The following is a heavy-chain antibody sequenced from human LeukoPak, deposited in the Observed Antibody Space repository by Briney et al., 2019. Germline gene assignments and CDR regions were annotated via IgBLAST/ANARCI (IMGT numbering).Heavy chain of an antibody. D-gene: IGHD6-6*01. CDR2: TYYRSKWYN. CDR1: GDSVSSNSAA. Sequence: SQTLSLTCAISGDSVSSNSAAWNWIRQSPSIGLEWLGRTYYRSKWYNDYAVSVKSRITINPDTSKNQFSLQLNSVTPEDTAVYYCAREKGVEYSSSSDAFDIWGQGTMVTVSS. V-gene: IGHV6-1*01. CDR3: AREKGVEYSSSSDAFDI. J-gene: IGHJ3*02.